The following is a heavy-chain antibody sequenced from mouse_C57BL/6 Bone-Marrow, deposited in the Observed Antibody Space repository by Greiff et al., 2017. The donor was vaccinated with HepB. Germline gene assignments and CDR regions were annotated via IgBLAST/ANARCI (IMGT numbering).Heavy chain of an antibody. CDR1: GYTFTEYT. CDR2: FYPGSGSI. V-gene: IGHV1-62-2*01. CDR3: ARHEEAYYSNYHWYFDV. Sequence: QVQLKQSGAELVKPGASVKLSCKASGYTFTEYTIHWVKQRSGQGLEWIGWFYPGSGSIKYNEKFKDKATLTADKSSSTVYMELSRLTSEDSAVYFCARHEEAYYSNYHWYFDVWGTGTTVTVSS. J-gene: IGHJ1*03. D-gene: IGHD2-5*01.